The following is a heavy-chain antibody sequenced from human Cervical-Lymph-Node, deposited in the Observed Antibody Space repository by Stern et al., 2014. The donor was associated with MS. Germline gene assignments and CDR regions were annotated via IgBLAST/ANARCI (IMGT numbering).Heavy chain of an antibody. CDR3: ARGSDT. Sequence: EVQLVQSGGGLVQPGGSLRLSCAASGFTFSSYWMNWVRQAPGKGLEWVGKIKEVGSEAYFVDTLKGRFNISRDNAKNSLYLQMNSLRAEDTAVYYCARGSDTWGQGTLVTVSS. J-gene: IGHJ5*02. V-gene: IGHV3-7*01. CDR2: IKEVGSEA. CDR1: GFTFSSYW. D-gene: IGHD2-15*01.